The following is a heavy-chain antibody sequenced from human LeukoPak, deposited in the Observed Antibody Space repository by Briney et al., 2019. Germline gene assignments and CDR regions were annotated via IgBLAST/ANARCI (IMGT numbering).Heavy chain of an antibody. CDR3: ARGGTDAFDI. J-gene: IGHJ3*02. CDR2: IYYSGST. Sequence: SETLSLTCTVSGGSISRGSYYWGWIRQPPGKGLEWIGSIYYSGSTFYSPSLKSRVTISVDTSKNQFSLKLSSVTAADTAVYYCARGGTDAFDIWGQGTMVTVSS. V-gene: IGHV4-39*01. CDR1: GGSISRGSYY.